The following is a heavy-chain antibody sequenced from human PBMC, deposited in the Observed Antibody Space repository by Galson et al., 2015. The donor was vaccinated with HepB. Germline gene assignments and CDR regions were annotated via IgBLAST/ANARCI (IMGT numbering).Heavy chain of an antibody. CDR3: ATTPRIIAVAGEGYYYYMDV. Sequence: SVKVSCKVSGYTLTELSMHWVRQAPGKGLEWMGGFDPENGETIYAQKFQGRVTMTEDTSTDTAYMELSSLRSEDTAVYYCATTPRIIAVAGEGYYYYMDVWGKGTTATVSS. CDR1: GYTLTELS. CDR2: FDPENGET. D-gene: IGHD6-19*01. J-gene: IGHJ6*03. V-gene: IGHV1-24*01.